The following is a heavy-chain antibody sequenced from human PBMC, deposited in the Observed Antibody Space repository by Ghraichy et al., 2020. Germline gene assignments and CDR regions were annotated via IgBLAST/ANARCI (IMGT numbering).Heavy chain of an antibody. J-gene: IGHJ4*02. CDR2: INPSGGTT. CDR3: ARAPDSSGWYRAPKYYFDY. CDR1: GYTFTSYY. D-gene: IGHD6-19*01. Sequence: ASVKVSCKASGYTFTSYYMHWVRQAPGQGLEWMGIINPSGGTTSYAQKFQGRVTMTRDTSTSTVYMELSSLRSEDTAVYYCARAPDSSGWYRAPKYYFDYWGQGTLVTVSA. V-gene: IGHV1-46*01.